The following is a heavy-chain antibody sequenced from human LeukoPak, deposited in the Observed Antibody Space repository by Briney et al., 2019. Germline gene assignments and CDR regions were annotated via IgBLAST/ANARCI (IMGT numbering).Heavy chain of an antibody. CDR3: AHRHRAVAGYYYFDY. CDR1: GFSLSTSGVG. D-gene: IGHD6-19*01. J-gene: IGHJ4*02. Sequence: ESGPTLVNPTQTLTLTCTFSGFSLSTSGVGVGWIRQPPGKALEWLALIYWNDDRRYSPSLKSRPTITKDTSKNQVVLTMTNMDPVDTATYYCAHRHRAVAGYYYFDYWGQGTLVTVSS. CDR2: IYWNDDR. V-gene: IGHV2-5*01.